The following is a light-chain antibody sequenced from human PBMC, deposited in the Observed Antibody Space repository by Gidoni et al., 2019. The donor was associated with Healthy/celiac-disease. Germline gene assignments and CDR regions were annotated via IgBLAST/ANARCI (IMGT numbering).Light chain of an antibody. J-gene: IGKJ4*01. Sequence: AIRMTQSPSSFSASTGDRVTITCRASQGISSYLAWYQQKPGKASKLLIYAASTLQSGVPSRFSGSGSGTDFTLTISCLQSEDFATYYCQQYYSYPLTFXGXTKVEIK. CDR3: QQYYSYPLT. CDR1: QGISSY. CDR2: AAS. V-gene: IGKV1-8*01.